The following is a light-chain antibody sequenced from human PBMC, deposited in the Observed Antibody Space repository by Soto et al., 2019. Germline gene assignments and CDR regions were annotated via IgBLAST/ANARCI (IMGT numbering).Light chain of an antibody. J-gene: IGLJ1*01. V-gene: IGLV1-40*01. CDR3: QSYGSSLSGYV. CDR1: SSNIGPTYD. Sequence: QSVLTQPPSVSGAPGQRVTISCTGSSSNIGPTYDVRWYQQLPGTAPKLLIYANTNRPSGVPDRFSGSKSGTSASLAITGLQAEDEADYYCQSYGSSLSGYVFGTGTKVTVL. CDR2: ANT.